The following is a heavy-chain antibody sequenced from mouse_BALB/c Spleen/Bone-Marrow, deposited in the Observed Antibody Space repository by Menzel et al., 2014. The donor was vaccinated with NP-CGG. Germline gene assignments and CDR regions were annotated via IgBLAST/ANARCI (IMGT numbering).Heavy chain of an antibody. CDR2: IDPANGNT. CDR3: ASYYYGSSLFAY. D-gene: IGHD1-1*01. J-gene: IGHJ3*01. Sequence: EVKLVESGAELVKPGASVKLSCTASGFNIKDTYMHWVKQGPEQGLEWIGRIDPANGNTKYDPKFQGKATITADTSSNTAYLQLSSLTSEDTAVYYCASYYYGSSLFAYWGQGTLVTVSA. V-gene: IGHV14-3*02. CDR1: GFNIKDTY.